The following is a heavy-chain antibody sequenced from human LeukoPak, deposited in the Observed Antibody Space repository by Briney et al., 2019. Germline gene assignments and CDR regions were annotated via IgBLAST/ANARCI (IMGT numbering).Heavy chain of an antibody. CDR3: AKDRCSNGIGCYYYYMDV. V-gene: IGHV3-23*01. CDR1: GFTLSSYA. J-gene: IGHJ6*03. D-gene: IGHD2-8*01. CDR2: ISGSGGST. Sequence: GGSLRLSCAASGFTLSSYAMSWVRQAPGKGLEWVSAISGSGGSTYYADSVKGRFTISRDNSKNTLYLQMNSLRAEDTAVYYCAKDRCSNGIGCYYYYMDVWGKGTTVTISS.